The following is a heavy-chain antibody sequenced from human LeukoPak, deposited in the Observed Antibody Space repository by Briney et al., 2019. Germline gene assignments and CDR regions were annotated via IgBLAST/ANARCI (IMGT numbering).Heavy chain of an antibody. CDR3: AREADCSSTSCYAPYFDY. Sequence: PGGSLRLSCAASGFTVSSNYMSWVRQAPGKGLEWVSVIYSGGSTYYADSVKGRFTISRDNSKNTLYLQMNSQRAEDTAVYYCAREADCSSTSCYAPYFDYWGQGTLVTVSS. D-gene: IGHD2-2*01. CDR1: GFTVSSNY. J-gene: IGHJ4*02. V-gene: IGHV3-53*01. CDR2: IYSGGST.